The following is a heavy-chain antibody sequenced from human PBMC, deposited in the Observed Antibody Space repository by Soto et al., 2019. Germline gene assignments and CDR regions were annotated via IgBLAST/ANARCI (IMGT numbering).Heavy chain of an antibody. CDR1: GYTFTTYG. V-gene: IGHV1-18*01. J-gene: IGHJ4*02. CDR3: XXXXXXXXXXXFDY. CDR2: ISPYNGNT. Sequence: QVQLVQSGAEVKKPGASVKVSCKTSGYTFTTYGISWVRQAPGQGLEWMGWISPYNGNTKYAQKLQGRGTMTADTXXXXXXXXXXXXXXXXXXXXXXXXXXXXXXXXXFDYWGQGTLVTVSS.